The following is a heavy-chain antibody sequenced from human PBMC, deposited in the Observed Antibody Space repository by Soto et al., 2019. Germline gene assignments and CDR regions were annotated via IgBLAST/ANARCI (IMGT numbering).Heavy chain of an antibody. CDR2: IGPYGNSK. J-gene: IGHJ4*02. Sequence: GGSLRLSCAASGFGFRHYFMSWMRQAPGKGLEWVSYIGPYGNSKYYADSVKGRFTISRDDAKESLYLDMNDLRVEDTAVYYCARDDYTYGVYWGQGS. D-gene: IGHD5-12*01. CDR3: ARDDYTYGVY. V-gene: IGHV3-11*01. CDR1: GFGFRHYF.